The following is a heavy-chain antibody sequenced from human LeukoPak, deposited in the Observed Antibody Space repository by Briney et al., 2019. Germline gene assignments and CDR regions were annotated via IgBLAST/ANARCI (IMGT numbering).Heavy chain of an antibody. CDR1: GSSIGGYY. J-gene: IGHJ5*02. Sequence: PSETLSLTCAVSGSSIGGYYWSWIRQPPGKGLEWIGYVSYSGNTKFNPSLKSRVTISIDTSKNQFSVILTSVTAAPTAVYFCARVNYASGGYSSWFDPWGQGTLVTVSS. V-gene: IGHV4-59*08. CDR3: ARVNYASGGYSSWFDP. D-gene: IGHD3-10*01. CDR2: VSYSGNT.